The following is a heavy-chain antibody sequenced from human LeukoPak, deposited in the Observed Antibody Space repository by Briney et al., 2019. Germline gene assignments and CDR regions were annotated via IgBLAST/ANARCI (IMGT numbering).Heavy chain of an antibody. CDR1: GFTFSSYA. V-gene: IGHV3-23*01. CDR3: AKDPYCGGDCYFTPTPGYFDY. CDR2: ISGSGGST. D-gene: IGHD2-21*02. J-gene: IGHJ4*02. Sequence: GGSLRLSCAASGFTFSSYAMSWVRQAPGKGLEWASAISGSGGSTYYADSVKGRFTISRDNSKNTLYLRMNSLRAEDTAVYYCAKDPYCGGDCYFTPTPGYFDYWGQGTLVTVSS.